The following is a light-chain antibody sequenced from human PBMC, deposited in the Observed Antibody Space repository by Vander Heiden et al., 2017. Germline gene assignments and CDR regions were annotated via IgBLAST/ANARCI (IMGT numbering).Light chain of an antibody. CDR3: QQYDSSLT. CDR1: QSVGSYY. V-gene: IGKV3-20*01. Sequence: EIVLTQSPGTLSLSPGERATLSCRASQSVGSYYLAWYQRKPGQAPRLLIYGGFIRATGIPHRFSGSGSGTDFTLTISILEPEDFEVYYVQQYDSSLTFGQGTRLEIK. J-gene: IGKJ5*01. CDR2: GGF.